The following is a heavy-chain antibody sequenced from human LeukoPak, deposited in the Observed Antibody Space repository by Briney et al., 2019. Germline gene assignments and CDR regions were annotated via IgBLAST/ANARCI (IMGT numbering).Heavy chain of an antibody. D-gene: IGHD1-26*01. CDR1: GGTFSSYA. J-gene: IGHJ4*02. CDR2: IIPIFGTA. Sequence: GASVKVSCKASGGTFSSYAMSWVRQAPGQGLEWMGEIIPIFGTANYAQKFQSRVTITADESTSTAYMDLSSLRSEDTAVYYCARDSAVWSGSFVYYFDYWGQGTLVTVSS. V-gene: IGHV1-69*01. CDR3: ARDSAVWSGSFVYYFDY.